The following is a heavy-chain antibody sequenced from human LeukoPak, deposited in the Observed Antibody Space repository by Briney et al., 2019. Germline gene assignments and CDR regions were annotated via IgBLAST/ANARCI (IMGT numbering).Heavy chain of an antibody. CDR1: GFTFSNYW. CDR3: ANLFSLTSGY. V-gene: IGHV3-7*01. D-gene: IGHD4/OR15-4a*01. J-gene: IGHJ4*02. Sequence: GGSLRLSCAASGFTFSNYWVTWVRQAPGKGLEWVANIKQDESEKHYVDSVKGRFTISRDNTKNSLYLQMNSLRAEDSAVYYCANLFSLTSGYWGQGTLVTVSS. CDR2: IKQDESEK.